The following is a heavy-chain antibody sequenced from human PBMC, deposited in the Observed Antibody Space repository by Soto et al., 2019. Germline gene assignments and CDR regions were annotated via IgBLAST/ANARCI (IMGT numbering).Heavy chain of an antibody. J-gene: IGHJ4*02. D-gene: IGHD3-3*01. V-gene: IGHV3-7*03. Sequence: GGSLRLSCAASGFTFSSYWMSWVRQAPGKGLEWVANIKQDGSEKYYVDSVKGRFTISRDNAKNSLYLQMNSLRAEDTAVYYCARDRIFGVVITSYYFDYWGQGTLVTVYS. CDR3: ARDRIFGVVITSYYFDY. CDR1: GFTFSSYW. CDR2: IKQDGSEK.